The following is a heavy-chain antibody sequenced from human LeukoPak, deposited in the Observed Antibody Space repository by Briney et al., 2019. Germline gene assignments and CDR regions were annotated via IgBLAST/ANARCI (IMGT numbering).Heavy chain of an antibody. V-gene: IGHV4-59*08. J-gene: IGHJ4*02. CDR3: ARHAKTAHSFDY. Sequence: SETLSLTCIVSDGSISNYFWSWIRQPPGQGLEGIGYIYYSGSTNYNPSLKSRVTISVDTSKNQFSLRLSSVTAADTAVYYCARHAKTAHSFDYWGQGTLVTVSS. CDR1: DGSISNYF. D-gene: IGHD1-14*01. CDR2: IYYSGST.